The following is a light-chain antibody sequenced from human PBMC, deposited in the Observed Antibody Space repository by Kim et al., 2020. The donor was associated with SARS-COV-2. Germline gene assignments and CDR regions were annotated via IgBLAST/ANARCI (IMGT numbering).Light chain of an antibody. CDR2: GAA. J-gene: IGKJ1*01. Sequence: GEQPPLSCRPSQIVSMNLAWSHKTPGQAHRLLIHGAATRATGIPDRFGGSGSGTEFTLTISSLQSEDVAVYYCQQYDVWPRPFGQGTKVEIK. V-gene: IGKV3-15*01. CDR3: QQYDVWPRP. CDR1: QIVSMN.